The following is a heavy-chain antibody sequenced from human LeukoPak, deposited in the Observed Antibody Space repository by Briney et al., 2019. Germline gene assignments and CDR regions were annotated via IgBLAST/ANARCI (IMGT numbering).Heavy chain of an antibody. J-gene: IGHJ4*02. CDR1: GGSISSYY. V-gene: IGHV4-59*12. Sequence: SETLSLTCTVSGGSISSYYWSWIRQPPGKGLEWIGYIYYSGSTNYNPSLKSRVTMSVDTSKNQFSLKLNSVTAADTAVYYCARVSAVAVTAFDSWGQGTLVTVSS. CDR3: ARVSAVAVTAFDS. D-gene: IGHD6-19*01. CDR2: IYYSGST.